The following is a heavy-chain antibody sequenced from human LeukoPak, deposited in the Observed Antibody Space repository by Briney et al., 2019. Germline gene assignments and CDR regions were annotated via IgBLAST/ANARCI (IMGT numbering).Heavy chain of an antibody. D-gene: IGHD4-23*01. CDR2: ITSNGGTT. Sequence: PGGSLRLSCAASGFTFSSYSMVWVRQAPGKGLEYVSGITSNGGTTYYGNSVKGGFTISRDNYKNTLYLQMGSLRTEDMAVYYCGRGIRWASDYWGQGTPVTVAS. CDR3: GRGIRWASDY. V-gene: IGHV3-64*01. CDR1: GFTFSSYS. J-gene: IGHJ4*02.